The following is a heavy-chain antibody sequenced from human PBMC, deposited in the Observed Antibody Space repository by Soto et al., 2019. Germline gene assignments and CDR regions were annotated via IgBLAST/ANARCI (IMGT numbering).Heavy chain of an antibody. V-gene: IGHV1-8*01. D-gene: IGHD2-15*01. Sequence: QVQLVQSGAEVKKPGASVKVSCKASGYTFTSYDINWVRQATGQGLEWMGGMNPNSGNTGYAQKFQGRVTMTRNTSISTAYMELSSLRSEDTAVYYCVRSCYSKKDAFDIWGQGTMVTVSS. CDR2: MNPNSGNT. CDR1: GYTFTSYD. CDR3: VRSCYSKKDAFDI. J-gene: IGHJ3*02.